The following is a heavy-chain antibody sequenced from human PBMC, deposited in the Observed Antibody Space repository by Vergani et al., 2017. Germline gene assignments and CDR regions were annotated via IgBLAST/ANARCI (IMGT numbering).Heavy chain of an antibody. J-gene: IGHJ2*01. V-gene: IGHV1-69*18. D-gene: IGHD4-23*01. Sequence: QVQLVQSGAEVKKPGASVKVSCKASGGTFSSYAISWVRQAPGQGLEWMGRIIPIFGTANYAQKFQGRVTITADASTSTAYMELSSLRSEDTAVYYCVGTHDYGGNQRGGLDWYFDLWGRGTLVTVSS. CDR2: IIPIFGTA. CDR3: VGTHDYGGNQRGGLDWYFDL. CDR1: GGTFSSYA.